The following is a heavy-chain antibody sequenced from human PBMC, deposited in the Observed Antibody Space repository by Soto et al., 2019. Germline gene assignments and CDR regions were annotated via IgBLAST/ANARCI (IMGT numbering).Heavy chain of an antibody. CDR3: ARSQGSSTSLEIYYYYYYGMDV. Sequence: QVQLVQSGAEVKKPGSSVKVSCKASGGTFSSYAISWVRQAPGQGLEWMGGITPISDTTNYAQKYQGRVTMTADESTRTAYMERSSLRSEDTAVYYCARSQGSSTSLEIYYYYYYGMDVWGQGTTVTVSS. D-gene: IGHD2-2*01. CDR2: ITPISDTT. J-gene: IGHJ6*02. V-gene: IGHV1-69*01. CDR1: GGTFSSYA.